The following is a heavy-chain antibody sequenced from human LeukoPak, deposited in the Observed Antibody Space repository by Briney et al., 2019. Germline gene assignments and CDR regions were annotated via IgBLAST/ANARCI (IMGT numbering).Heavy chain of an antibody. J-gene: IGHJ5*02. CDR1: GYTFTSYA. D-gene: IGHD6-13*01. Sequence: VASVKVSRKASGYTFTSYAMHWVRQAPGQRLEWMGWTNAGNGNTKYSQEFQGRVTITRDTSASTAYMELSSLRSEDMAVYYCARSIAAAGTGAYWFDPWGQGTLVTVSS. V-gene: IGHV1-3*02. CDR2: TNAGNGNT. CDR3: ARSIAAAGTGAYWFDP.